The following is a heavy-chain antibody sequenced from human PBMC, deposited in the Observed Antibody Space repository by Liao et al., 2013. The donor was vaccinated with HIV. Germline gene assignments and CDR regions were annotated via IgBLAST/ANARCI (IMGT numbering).Heavy chain of an antibody. Sequence: QVQLQESGPGLAKPSQTLSLTCTVSGGSINSGTYYWSWIRQPAGKGLEWIGRIHGGGNTNYNPSLKSRVAISVDTSKNQISLRLTSVTAADSAVYFCARAVSRDNYHDAFDFWGRGTIVAVSS. D-gene: IGHD1-20*01. CDR3: ARAVSRDNYHDAFDF. V-gene: IGHV4-61*02. CDR1: GGSINSGTYY. CDR2: IHGGGNT. J-gene: IGHJ3*01.